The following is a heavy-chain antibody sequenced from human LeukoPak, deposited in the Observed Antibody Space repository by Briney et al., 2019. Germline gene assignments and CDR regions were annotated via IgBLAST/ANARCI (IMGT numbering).Heavy chain of an antibody. CDR2: IIPIFGTA. J-gene: IGHJ3*02. CDR1: GGTFSSYA. V-gene: IGHV1-69*13. Sequence: SVKVSCKASGGTFSSYAISWVRQAPGQGLEWMGGIIPIFGTANYAQKFQGRVTITADESTSTAYMELSSLRSEDTTVYYCATRSSRVVLLWFGESHDAFDIWGQGTMVTVSS. CDR3: ATRSSRVVLLWFGESHDAFDI. D-gene: IGHD3-10*01.